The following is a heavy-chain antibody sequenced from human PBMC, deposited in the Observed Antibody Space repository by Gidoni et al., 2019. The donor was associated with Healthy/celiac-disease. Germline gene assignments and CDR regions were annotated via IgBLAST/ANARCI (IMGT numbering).Heavy chain of an antibody. Sequence: EVQLVESGGGLVQPGGSLRLSCAASGFTFSSYWMSWVRQAPGKGLEWVDNIKQDGSEKYYVDSVKGRFTISRDNAKNSLYLQMNSLRAEDTAVYYCARDPTYSNYGYYYYYGMDVWGQGTTVTVSS. CDR3: ARDPTYSNYGYYYYYGMDV. V-gene: IGHV3-7*01. CDR2: IKQDGSEK. D-gene: IGHD4-4*01. CDR1: GFTFSSYW. J-gene: IGHJ6*02.